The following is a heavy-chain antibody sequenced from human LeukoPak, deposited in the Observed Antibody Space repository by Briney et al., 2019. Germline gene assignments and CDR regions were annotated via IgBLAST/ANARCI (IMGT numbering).Heavy chain of an antibody. J-gene: IGHJ4*02. CDR3: ASHYDFWSGYPEYYFDY. Sequence: SQTLSLTCTVSGGSISSGGYYWSWIRQHPGKGLEWIGYIYYSGSTNYNPSLKSRVTISVDTSKNQFSLKLSSVTAADTAVYYCASHYDFWSGYPEYYFDYWGQGTLVTVSS. V-gene: IGHV4-31*03. D-gene: IGHD3-3*01. CDR2: IYYSGST. CDR1: GGSISSGGYY.